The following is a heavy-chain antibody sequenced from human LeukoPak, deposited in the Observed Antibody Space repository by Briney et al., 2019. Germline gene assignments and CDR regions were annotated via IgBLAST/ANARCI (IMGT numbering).Heavy chain of an antibody. Sequence: GGSLRLSCAASGFIFSTYGMYWVRQAPGKGLEWVAFIRHDGSIKNYADSVKGRSIISRDNSKNTLYLQMNSLRAEDTAVYYCAKDSLADIDYWGQGTLVTVSS. CDR2: IRHDGSIK. V-gene: IGHV3-30*02. J-gene: IGHJ4*02. CDR1: GFIFSTYG. D-gene: IGHD3-16*01. CDR3: AKDSLADIDY.